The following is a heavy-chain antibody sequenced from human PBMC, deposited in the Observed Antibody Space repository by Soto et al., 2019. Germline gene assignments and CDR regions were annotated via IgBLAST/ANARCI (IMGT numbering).Heavy chain of an antibody. J-gene: IGHJ6*02. V-gene: IGHV3-23*01. CDR3: AIAGYSGYDWTYYYYGMDV. Sequence: GGSLRLSCAASGFTFSSYAMSWVRQAPGKGLEWVSAISGSGGSTYYADSVKGRFTISRDNSKNTLYLQMNSLRAEDTAVYYCAIAGYSGYDWTYYYYGMDVWGQGTTVTVSS. D-gene: IGHD5-12*01. CDR2: ISGSGGST. CDR1: GFTFSSYA.